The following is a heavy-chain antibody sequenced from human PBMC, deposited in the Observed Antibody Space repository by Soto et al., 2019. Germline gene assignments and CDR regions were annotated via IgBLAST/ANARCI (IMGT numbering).Heavy chain of an antibody. CDR2: IYYSGNT. V-gene: IGHV4-39*01. CDR3: ARVRWSSGWSRFDP. CDR1: GGSISSSSYY. Sequence: QLQLQESGPGLVKPSETLSLTCTVSGGSISSSSYYWGWLRQPPGKGLEGVGNIYYSGNTYYNASLKSRVTISVDTFKNQFSLKLSFVTAADTAVYYCARVRWSSGWSRFDPWGQGTLVIVSS. D-gene: IGHD6-19*01. J-gene: IGHJ5*02.